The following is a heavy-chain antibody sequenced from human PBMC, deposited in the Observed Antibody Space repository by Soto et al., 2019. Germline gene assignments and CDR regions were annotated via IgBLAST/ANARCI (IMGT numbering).Heavy chain of an antibody. CDR2: MNPNSGNT. D-gene: IGHD6-13*01. Sequence: SVKVSCKSSGYTFTSYDINWVRQATGQGLEWMGWMNPNSGNTGYAQKFQGRVTMTRNTSISTAYMELSSLRSEDTAVYYCARGLGSSWYYDGFDPWGQGTLVTVSS. CDR1: GYTFTSYD. CDR3: ARGLGSSWYYDGFDP. V-gene: IGHV1-8*01. J-gene: IGHJ5*02.